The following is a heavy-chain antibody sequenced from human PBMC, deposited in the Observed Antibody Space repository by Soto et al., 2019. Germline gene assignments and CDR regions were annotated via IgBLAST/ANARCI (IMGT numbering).Heavy chain of an antibody. Sequence: QVQLQESGPGLVKPSETLSLTCTVSGGSITTGYYYWSWVRPPPRKGLEWLGHIYSSGSAYYNPSLKSRLAMSVETPKNLFSLKLTSVTAADTAVYYCATLISSKRPRFFDRRGRGALITVSS. V-gene: IGHV4-30-4*01. D-gene: IGHD6-6*01. CDR1: GGSITTGYYY. CDR3: ATLISSKRPRFFDR. J-gene: IGHJ2*01. CDR2: IYSSGSA.